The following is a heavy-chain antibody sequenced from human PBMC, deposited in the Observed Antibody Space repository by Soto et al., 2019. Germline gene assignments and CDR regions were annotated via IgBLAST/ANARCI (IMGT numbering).Heavy chain of an antibody. Sequence: SETLSLTCTVSGGPISSGGYYWSWIRQHPGKGLEWIGYIYYSGSTYYNPSLKSRVTISVDTSKNQFSLKLSSVTAADTAVYYCARDAGDTAYYDSSGPLDVWGQGTTVTVSS. J-gene: IGHJ6*02. V-gene: IGHV4-31*03. D-gene: IGHD3-22*01. CDR3: ARDAGDTAYYDSSGPLDV. CDR1: GGPISSGGYY. CDR2: IYYSGST.